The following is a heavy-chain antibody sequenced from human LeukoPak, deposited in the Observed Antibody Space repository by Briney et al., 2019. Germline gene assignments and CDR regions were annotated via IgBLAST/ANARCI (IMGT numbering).Heavy chain of an antibody. V-gene: IGHV1-8*01. CDR1: GYTFTSYD. CDR3: ARRNKDDDNFRLVDY. J-gene: IGHJ4*02. CDR2: MNPNSGNT. Sequence: GASVKVSCKASGYTFTSYDINWVRQATGQGLEWMGWMNPNSGNTSYAQKFQGRVTITRNTSISTAYMELSSLASEDTAIYYCARRNKDDDNFRLVDYWGQGTLVTVSS. D-gene: IGHD5-24*01.